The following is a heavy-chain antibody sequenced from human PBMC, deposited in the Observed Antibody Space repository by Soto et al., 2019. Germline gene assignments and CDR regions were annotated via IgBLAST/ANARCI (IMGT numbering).Heavy chain of an antibody. V-gene: IGHV4-39*01. CDR1: NGSINSRNW. CDR3: ARHLGIAAAGSGVDY. D-gene: IGHD6-13*01. Sequence: SEPLSLTCTVSNGSINSRNWWSWIRQPPGKGLEWIGSIYYSGSTYYNPSLKSRVTISVDTSKNQFSLKLSSVTAADTAVYYRARHLGIAAAGSGVDYWGQGTLVTVSS. CDR2: IYYSGST. J-gene: IGHJ4*02.